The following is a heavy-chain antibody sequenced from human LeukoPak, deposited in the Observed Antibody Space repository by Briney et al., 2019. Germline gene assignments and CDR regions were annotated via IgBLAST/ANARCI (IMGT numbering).Heavy chain of an antibody. D-gene: IGHD3-3*01. Sequence: GGSLRLSCAASGFTFSSYGMHWVRQAPGKGLEWVAVIWYDGSNKYYADSVKGRFTISRDNSKNTLYLQMNSLRAEDTAVYYCVRRSGYYGEEIDYWGQGTLVTVSS. J-gene: IGHJ4*02. CDR1: GFTFSSYG. CDR3: VRRSGYYGEEIDY. CDR2: IWYDGSNK. V-gene: IGHV3-33*01.